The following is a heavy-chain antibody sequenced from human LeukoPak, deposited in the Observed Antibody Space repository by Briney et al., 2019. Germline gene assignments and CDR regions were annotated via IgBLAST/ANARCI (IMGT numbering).Heavy chain of an antibody. Sequence: GGSLRLSCAASGFTFSSYGMHWVRQAPGKGLEWVAFIRYDGSNKYYADSVKGRFTISRDNSKNTLYLQMNSLRAEDTAVYYCAKLAPRRGNTGPDAFDIWGQGTMVTVSS. CDR1: GFTFSSYG. D-gene: IGHD2/OR15-2a*01. CDR3: AKLAPRRGNTGPDAFDI. V-gene: IGHV3-30*02. CDR2: IRYDGSNK. J-gene: IGHJ3*02.